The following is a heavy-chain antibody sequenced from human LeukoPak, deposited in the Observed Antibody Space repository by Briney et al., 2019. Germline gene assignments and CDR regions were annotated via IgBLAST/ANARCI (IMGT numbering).Heavy chain of an antibody. D-gene: IGHD6-19*01. CDR3: TTDGWYSSGWPS. V-gene: IGHV3-15*01. CDR1: GFTFSNAW. Sequence: GGSLRLSCAASGFTFSNAWMSWVRQAPGKGLEWVGRIKSKTDGGTTDYAAPVKGRFTILRDDSKNTLYLQMNSLKTEDTAVYYCTTDGWYSSGWPSWGQGTLVTVSS. J-gene: IGHJ4*02. CDR2: IKSKTDGGTT.